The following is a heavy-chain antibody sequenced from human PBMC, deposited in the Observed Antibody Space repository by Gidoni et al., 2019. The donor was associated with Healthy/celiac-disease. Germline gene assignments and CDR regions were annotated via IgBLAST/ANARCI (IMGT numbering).Heavy chain of an antibody. CDR1: GFTFTSSA. J-gene: IGHJ4*02. D-gene: IGHD3-10*01. V-gene: IGHV1-58*01. CDR3: AAASRDGYNGYGY. CDR2: IVVGSGNT. Sequence: HMQLVQSGPEVKKPGTSVKVSCTASGFTFTSSAVQWVRQARGQRLEWIGWIVVGSGNTNYAQKFQERVTITRDMSTSTAYMELSSLRSEDTAVYYCAAASRDGYNGYGYWGQGTLVTVSS.